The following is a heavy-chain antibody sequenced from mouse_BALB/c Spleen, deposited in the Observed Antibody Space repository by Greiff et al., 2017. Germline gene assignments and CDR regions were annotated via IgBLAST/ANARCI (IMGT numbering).Heavy chain of an antibody. CDR1: GYSITSDYA. CDR2: ISYSGST. D-gene: IGHD2-4*01. CDR3: ARGDYDYGGGY. J-gene: IGHJ2*01. Sequence: VQLKESGPGLVKPSQSLSLTCTVTGYSITSDYAWNWIRQFPGNKLEWMGYISYSGSTSYNPSLKSRISITRDTSKNQFFLQLNSVTTEDTATYYCARGDYDYGGGYWGQGTTLTVSS. V-gene: IGHV3-2*02.